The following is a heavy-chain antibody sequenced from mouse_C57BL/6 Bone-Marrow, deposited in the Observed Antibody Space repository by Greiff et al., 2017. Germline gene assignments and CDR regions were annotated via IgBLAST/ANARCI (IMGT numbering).Heavy chain of an antibody. J-gene: IGHJ4*01. CDR3: ASALYPPIDY. CDR2: IDPANGNT. Sequence: EVQLQQSVAELVRPGASVKLSCTASGFNIKNTYMHWVKQRPEQGLEWIGRIDPANGNTKYDPKFQGKATITADKSSNPAYLRRIILKAEDAAIYYCASALYPPIDYWGQGTSVTVSS. CDR1: GFNIKNTY. V-gene: IGHV14-3*01. D-gene: IGHD5-1-1*01.